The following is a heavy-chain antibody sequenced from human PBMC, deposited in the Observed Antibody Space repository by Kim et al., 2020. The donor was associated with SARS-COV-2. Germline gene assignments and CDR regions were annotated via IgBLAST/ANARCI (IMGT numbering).Heavy chain of an antibody. CDR3: ARGVRRDIVVVPAALPRPKDYYYYMDV. J-gene: IGHJ6*03. D-gene: IGHD2-2*02. V-gene: IGHV3-30-3*01. CDR1: GFTFSSYA. Sequence: GGSLRLSCAASGFTFSSYAMHWVRQAPGKGLEWVAVISYDGSNKYYADSVKGRFTISRDNSKNTLYLQMNSLRAEDTAVYYCARGVRRDIVVVPAALPRPKDYYYYMDVWGEGTTVADSS. CDR2: ISYDGSNK.